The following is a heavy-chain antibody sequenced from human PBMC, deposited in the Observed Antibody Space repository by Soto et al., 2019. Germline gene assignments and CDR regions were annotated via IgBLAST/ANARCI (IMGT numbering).Heavy chain of an antibody. CDR1: GFTLGSHR. J-gene: IGHJ5*02. CDR2: IDTDGGGT. Sequence: DVQLVESGGGLVQPGGSLRVSCAASGFTLGSHRIHWVRQAPGKGLEWVSRIDTDGGGTSYADSVKGRLTISTDNAKNTVYRQMNGLRAEDKAVYYCATVFDLWGQGNLVTVSS. V-gene: IGHV3-74*01. CDR3: ATVFDL.